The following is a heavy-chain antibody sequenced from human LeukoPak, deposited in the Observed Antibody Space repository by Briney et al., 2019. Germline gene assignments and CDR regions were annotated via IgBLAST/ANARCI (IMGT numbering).Heavy chain of an antibody. CDR1: GFTFSSYA. D-gene: IGHD3-10*01. CDR2: ISYDESNT. Sequence: PGGSLRLSCAASGFTFSSYAMHWVRQAPGKGLEWVALISYDESNTFYANSVKGRFTISRDNSKNTLYLQMNSLRAEDTAVYYCAKDRRVRGVLYYYYMDVWGKGTTVTMSS. CDR3: AKDRRVRGVLYYYYMDV. V-gene: IGHV3-30*04. J-gene: IGHJ6*03.